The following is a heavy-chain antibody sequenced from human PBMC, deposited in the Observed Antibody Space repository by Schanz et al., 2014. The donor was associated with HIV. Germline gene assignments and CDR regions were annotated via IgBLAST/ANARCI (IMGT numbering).Heavy chain of an antibody. CDR2: MNPNSGNT. D-gene: IGHD3-10*01. CDR1: GYTFTGYY. J-gene: IGHJ4*02. V-gene: IGHV1-8*02. CDR3: ARGRYYGSEFDY. Sequence: QVQLVQSGAEVKKPGASVKVSCKASGYTFTGYYMHWVRQAPGQGLEWMGWMNPNSGNTGYAQKFQGRVTMTRNTAISTAYMELSSLRSEDTAFYYCARGRYYGSEFDYWGQGTLVTVSS.